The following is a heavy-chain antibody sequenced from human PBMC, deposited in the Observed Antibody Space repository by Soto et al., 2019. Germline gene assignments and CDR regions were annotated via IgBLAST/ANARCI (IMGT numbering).Heavy chain of an antibody. CDR1: GGSISSYY. D-gene: IGHD3-22*01. CDR2: IYYSGST. Sequence: SETLSLTCTVSGGSISSYYWSWIRQPPGKGLEWIGYIYYSGSTNYNPSLKSRVTISVDTSKNQFSLKLSSVTAADTAVYYCGRAKEYSYDSSGSFDYWGQGTLVTVSS. V-gene: IGHV4-59*01. CDR3: GRAKEYSYDSSGSFDY. J-gene: IGHJ4*02.